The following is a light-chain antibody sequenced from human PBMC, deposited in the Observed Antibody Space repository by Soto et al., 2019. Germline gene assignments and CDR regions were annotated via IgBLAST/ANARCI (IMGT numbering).Light chain of an antibody. V-gene: IGKV3-15*01. CDR3: QQYDIATG. CDR2: AAS. Sequence: EVVMTQSPASLSVSPGERATLSCRASESVSTNLAWYQQKPGQPPRLLIYAASTRATGIPARLSGSGSGTEFTLTISSLQSEDFAVYYCQQYDIATGFGGGTKVEIK. CDR1: ESVSTN. J-gene: IGKJ4*01.